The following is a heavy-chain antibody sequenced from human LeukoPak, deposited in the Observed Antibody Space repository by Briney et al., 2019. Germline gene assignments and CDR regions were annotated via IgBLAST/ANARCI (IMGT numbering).Heavy chain of an antibody. Sequence: SVKVSCKASGGTFSSYAISWVRQAPGQGLGWMGRIIPILGIANYAQKFQGRVTITADKSTSTAYMELSSLRSEDTAVYYCARDPYSSGRSYFDYWGQGTLVTVSS. D-gene: IGHD6-19*01. CDR1: GGTFSSYA. J-gene: IGHJ4*02. CDR3: ARDPYSSGRSYFDY. CDR2: IIPILGIA. V-gene: IGHV1-69*04.